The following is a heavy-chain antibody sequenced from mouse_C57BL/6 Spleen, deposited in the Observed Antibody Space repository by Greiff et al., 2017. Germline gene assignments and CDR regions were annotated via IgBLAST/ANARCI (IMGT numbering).Heavy chain of an antibody. D-gene: IGHD2-5*01. Sequence: QVQLQQPGAELVRPGSSVKLSCKASGYTFTSYWMHWVKQRPIQGLEWIGNIDPSDSETHYNQKFKDKATLTVDKSSSTAYMQLSSLTSEDSAVYYCARRGSNETGYFDVWGTGTTVTVSS. V-gene: IGHV1-52*01. J-gene: IGHJ1*03. CDR3: ARRGSNETGYFDV. CDR2: IDPSDSET. CDR1: GYTFTSYW.